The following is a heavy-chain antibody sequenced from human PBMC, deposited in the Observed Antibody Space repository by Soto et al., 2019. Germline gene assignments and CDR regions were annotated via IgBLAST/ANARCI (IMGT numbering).Heavy chain of an antibody. Sequence: VGSLRLSCAASGFTFSSYGMHWVRQAPDKGLEWVAVISYDGSNKYYADSVKGRFTISRDNSKNTLYLQMNSLRAEDTAVYYCAKVGEDYYDSSGGLYYFDYWGQGTLVTVSS. CDR3: AKVGEDYYDSSGGLYYFDY. CDR2: ISYDGSNK. D-gene: IGHD3-22*01. V-gene: IGHV3-30*18. J-gene: IGHJ4*02. CDR1: GFTFSSYG.